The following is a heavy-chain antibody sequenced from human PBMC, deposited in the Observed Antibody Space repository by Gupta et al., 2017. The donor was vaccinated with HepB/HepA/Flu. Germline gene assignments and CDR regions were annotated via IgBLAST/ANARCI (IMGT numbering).Heavy chain of an antibody. CDR3: ATNVGIAGHDY. Sequence: QLQLQESGPGLVKPSETLSLTCTVSGGSISSSSYYWGWIRQPPGKGLEWIGSIYYSGSTYYNPSLKSRVTISVDTSKNQFSLKLSSVTAADTAVYYCATNVGIAGHDYWGQGTLVTVSS. D-gene: IGHD2-15*01. J-gene: IGHJ4*02. CDR2: IYYSGST. CDR1: GGSISSSSYY. V-gene: IGHV4-39*01.